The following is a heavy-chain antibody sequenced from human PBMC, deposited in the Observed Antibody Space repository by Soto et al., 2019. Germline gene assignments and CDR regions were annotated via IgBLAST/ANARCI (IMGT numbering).Heavy chain of an antibody. D-gene: IGHD5-12*01. Sequence: QITLKESGPTLVKPTQTLTLTCTFSGFSLSTSGVGVGWIRQPPGKALEWLALIYWDDDKRYSPSLKSRLTITKDTSKNQVVLTMTNMDPVDTATYYCALRMATAPETLFFDYWGQGTLVTVSS. CDR2: IYWDDDK. CDR1: GFSLSTSGVG. J-gene: IGHJ4*02. V-gene: IGHV2-5*02. CDR3: ALRMATAPETLFFDY.